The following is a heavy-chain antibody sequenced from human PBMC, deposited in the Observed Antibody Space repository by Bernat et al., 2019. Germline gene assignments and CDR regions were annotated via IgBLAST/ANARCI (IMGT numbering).Heavy chain of an antibody. CDR2: IIPIFGTA. CDR3: AREDSSSWVNGAMGY. D-gene: IGHD6-13*01. CDR1: GGTFSSYA. V-gene: IGHV1-69*01. Sequence: QVQLVQSGAEVKKPGSSVKVSSKASGGTFSSYAISWVRQAPGQGLEWMGGIIPIFGTANYAQKFQGRVTITADESTSTAYMELSSLRSEDTAVYYCAREDSSSWVNGAMGYWGQGTLVTVSS. J-gene: IGHJ4*02.